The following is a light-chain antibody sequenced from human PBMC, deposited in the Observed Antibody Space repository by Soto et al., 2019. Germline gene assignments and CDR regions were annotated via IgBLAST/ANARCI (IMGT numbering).Light chain of an antibody. CDR1: SSNIGSNT. J-gene: IGLJ2*01. CDR3: ATWDDNLNTVV. CDR2: KNN. V-gene: IGLV1-44*01. Sequence: QSVLTQPPSASGTPGQRVTISCSGSSSNIGSNTVNWYQHLPGTAPRLLIYKNNQWPSGVPDRFSGSKSGTSASLAISGLQSEDEADYYCATWDDNLNTVVSGGGTKLTVL.